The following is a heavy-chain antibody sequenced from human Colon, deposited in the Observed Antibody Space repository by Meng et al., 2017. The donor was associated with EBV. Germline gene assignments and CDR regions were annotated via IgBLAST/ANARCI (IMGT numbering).Heavy chain of an antibody. Sequence: QVQLQAPGPGLWKPPQTRSLTCTVSGGSVSIGGYYWTWIRQHPGKGLEWFGHIYYSGSTFYNPSLKRRVIISIDTSKNQFSLNLRSVTAADTAVYYCARVSSGWDYFDYWGQGTLVTVSS. D-gene: IGHD6-19*01. J-gene: IGHJ4*02. V-gene: IGHV4-31*03. CDR3: ARVSSGWDYFDY. CDR2: IYYSGST. CDR1: GGSVSIGGYY.